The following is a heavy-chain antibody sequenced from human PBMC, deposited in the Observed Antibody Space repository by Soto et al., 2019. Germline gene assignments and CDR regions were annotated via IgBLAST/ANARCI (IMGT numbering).Heavy chain of an antibody. J-gene: IGHJ4*02. CDR1: GFTFSSYT. V-gene: IGHV3-30-3*01. CDR2: MSYDGSND. D-gene: IGHD3-10*01. CDR3: ARGKYYFDF. Sequence: QVQLVESGGGVVQPGRSLRLSCAAYGFTFSSYTMHWVRLAPGKGLEWVAVMSYDGSNDYYTDSVRGRFTISRDNSKNTLDLQMNSLRPEDPAVYYCARGKYYFDFWGQGTLVTVPS.